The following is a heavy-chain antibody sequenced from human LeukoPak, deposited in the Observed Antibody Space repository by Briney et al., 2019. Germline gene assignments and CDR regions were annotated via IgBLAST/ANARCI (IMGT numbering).Heavy chain of an antibody. CDR1: GFTFDDYS. CDR2: ISSSSSYI. D-gene: IGHD4/OR15-4a*01. CDR3: ARDWGYGDDY. J-gene: IGHJ4*02. Sequence: GGSLRLSCAASGFTFDDYSMNWVRQAPGKGLEWVSSISSSSSYIYYADSVKGRFTISRDNAKNSLYLQMNSLRAEDTAVYYCARDWGYGDDYWGQGTLVTVSS. V-gene: IGHV3-21*01.